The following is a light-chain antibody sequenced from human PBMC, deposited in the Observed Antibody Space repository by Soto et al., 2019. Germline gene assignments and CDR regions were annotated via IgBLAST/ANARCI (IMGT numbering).Light chain of an antibody. Sequence: VPNQPPAASETTWQRVTISCSGRSSNIGSNTVNWYQQLPGTAPKLLIYSNNQRPSGVPDRFSGSKSGTSASLAISGLQSEDEADYYCAAWDDSLNGVVFGGGTKVTVL. J-gene: IGLJ2*01. CDR1: SSNIGSNT. CDR2: SNN. CDR3: AAWDDSLNGVV. V-gene: IGLV1-44*01.